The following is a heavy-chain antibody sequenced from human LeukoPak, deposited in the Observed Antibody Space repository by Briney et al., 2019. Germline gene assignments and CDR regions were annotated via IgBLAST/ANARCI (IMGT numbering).Heavy chain of an antibody. CDR3: ARDRAHVDTAQGYGMDV. CDR1: GLTFSSHW. V-gene: IGHV3-74*01. J-gene: IGHJ6*02. CDR2: INSDGSST. D-gene: IGHD5-18*01. Sequence: QPGGSLRLSCAASGLTFSSHWMHWVRHAPGKGLVWVSRINSDGSSTSYADSVKGRFTISRDNAKNTLYLQMNSLRAEDTAVYYCARDRAHVDTAQGYGMDVWGQGTTVTVSS.